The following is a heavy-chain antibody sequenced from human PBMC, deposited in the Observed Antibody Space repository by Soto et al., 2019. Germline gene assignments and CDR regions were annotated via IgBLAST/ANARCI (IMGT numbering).Heavy chain of an antibody. V-gene: IGHV4-30-2*01. D-gene: IGHD2-21*01. CDR1: GGSISSGGYS. J-gene: IGHJ4*02. CDR2: IYHSGST. CDR3: ARGNVVPLDY. Sequence: QLQLQESGSGLVKPSQTLSLTCAVSGGSISSGGYSWSWIRQPPGKGLEWIGYIYHSGSTYYNPSFKXXVXIXXDRSKSRFSLKLSSVTAADTAVYYCARGNVVPLDYWGQGTLVTVSS.